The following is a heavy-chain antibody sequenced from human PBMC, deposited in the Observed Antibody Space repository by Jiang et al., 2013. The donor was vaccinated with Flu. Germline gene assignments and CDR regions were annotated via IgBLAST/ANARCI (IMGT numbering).Heavy chain of an antibody. D-gene: IGHD6-19*01. CDR1: GFTFSSYE. CDR3: ARDYEWLGPDSIDY. V-gene: IGHV3-48*03. J-gene: IGHJ4*02. Sequence: VQLLESGGGLVQPGGSLRLSCAASGFTFSSYEMNWVRQAPGKGLEWVSYISSSGSTIYYADSVKGRFTISRDNAKNSLYLQMNSLRAEDTAVYYCARDYEWLGPDSIDYWGQGTLVTVSS. CDR2: ISSSGSTI.